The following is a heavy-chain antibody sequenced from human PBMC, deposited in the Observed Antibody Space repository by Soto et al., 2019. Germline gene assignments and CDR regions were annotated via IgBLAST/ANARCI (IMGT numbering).Heavy chain of an antibody. D-gene: IGHD6-13*01. J-gene: IGHJ5*02. CDR3: AKGYIAGTTGWFDP. Sequence: EVQLLESGGGLVQPGESLRLSCAASGFTFSSYALTWVRQAPGKGLEWVSAISNNGGSTYYADSVKGRFTVSRDNSKNTRYLQMNRLRAEETAVYYCAKGYIAGTTGWFDPWGQGTLVTVSS. CDR1: GFTFSSYA. CDR2: ISNNGGST. V-gene: IGHV3-23*01.